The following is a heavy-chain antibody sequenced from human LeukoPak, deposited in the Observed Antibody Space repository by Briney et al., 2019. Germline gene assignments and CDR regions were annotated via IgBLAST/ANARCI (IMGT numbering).Heavy chain of an antibody. CDR3: ARGARGQQDY. CDR1: GGSIISGGYS. D-gene: IGHD6-13*01. Sequence: SQTLSLNCAVSGGSIISGGYSWSWIRQPPGKGLEWIGYIYHSGSTYYNPSLKSRVTISVDRSKNQFSLKLSSVTAADTAVYYCARGARGQQDYWGQGTLVTVSS. V-gene: IGHV4-30-2*01. CDR2: IYHSGST. J-gene: IGHJ4*02.